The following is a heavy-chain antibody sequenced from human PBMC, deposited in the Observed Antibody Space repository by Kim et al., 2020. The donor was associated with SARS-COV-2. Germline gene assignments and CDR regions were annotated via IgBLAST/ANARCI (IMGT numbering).Heavy chain of an antibody. V-gene: IGHV4-34*01. Sequence: YNPSLKSRVTISVDTSKNQFSLKLSSMTAADTAVYYCARENGGSTAIDYWGQGTLVTVSS. D-gene: IGHD3-16*01. J-gene: IGHJ4*02. CDR3: ARENGGSTAIDY.